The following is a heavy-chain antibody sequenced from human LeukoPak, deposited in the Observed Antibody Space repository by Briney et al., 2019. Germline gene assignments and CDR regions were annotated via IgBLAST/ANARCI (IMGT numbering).Heavy chain of an antibody. J-gene: IGHJ5*02. CDR1: GGSFSGYY. CDR3: ARLPMVRGGNWFDP. D-gene: IGHD3-10*01. Sequence: SETLSLTCAVYGGSFSGYYWSWIRQPPGKGLEWIGEINHSGSTNYNPSLKSRVTISVDTSKNQFSLKLSSVTAADTAVYYCARLPMVRGGNWFDPWGQGTLVTVSS. CDR2: INHSGST. V-gene: IGHV4-34*01.